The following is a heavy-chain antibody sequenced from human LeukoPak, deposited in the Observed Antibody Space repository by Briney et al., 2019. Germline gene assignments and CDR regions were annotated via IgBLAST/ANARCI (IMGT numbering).Heavy chain of an antibody. Sequence: GGSLRLSCAASGFTFSTHWMHWVRQTPGKGLVWVSRISPDGSRTAYADSVKGRFPISRDNARDTLYLQLNSLGAEDTAVYYCARVSSLWSFDYWGQGTLVTVSS. J-gene: IGHJ4*02. D-gene: IGHD3-10*01. CDR3: ARVSSLWSFDY. CDR2: ISPDGSRT. V-gene: IGHV3-74*01. CDR1: GFTFSTHW.